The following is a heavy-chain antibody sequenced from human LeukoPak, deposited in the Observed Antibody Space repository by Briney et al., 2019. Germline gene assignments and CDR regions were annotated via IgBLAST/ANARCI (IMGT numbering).Heavy chain of an antibody. D-gene: IGHD2-21*02. Sequence: PGASVKVSCKTSGYTFTGYYIHWVRQAPGQGLEWMGWINPNSGGTNYAQKFQGRVTMTRDTSISTAYMELSRLRSDDTAVYYCARDYFTANDYWGQGTLVTVSS. J-gene: IGHJ4*02. CDR1: GYTFTGYY. CDR3: ARDYFTANDY. V-gene: IGHV1-2*02. CDR2: INPNSGGT.